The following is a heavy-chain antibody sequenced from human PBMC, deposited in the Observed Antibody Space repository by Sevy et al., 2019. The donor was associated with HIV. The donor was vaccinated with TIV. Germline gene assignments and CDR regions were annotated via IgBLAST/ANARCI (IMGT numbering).Heavy chain of an antibody. CDR1: GFSSSIHS. Sequence: GGSLRLSCTASGFSSSIHSMHWVRQAPGKGLEWVSFILHDGSRQDYADSVKGRFIISRDNSKNTVYLEMSGLRPEDTATYYCARDSNVYDSGGSLDSWGQGTLVTVSS. CDR2: ILHDGSRQ. V-gene: IGHV3-30*04. D-gene: IGHD6-25*01. J-gene: IGHJ4*02. CDR3: ARDSNVYDSGGSLDS.